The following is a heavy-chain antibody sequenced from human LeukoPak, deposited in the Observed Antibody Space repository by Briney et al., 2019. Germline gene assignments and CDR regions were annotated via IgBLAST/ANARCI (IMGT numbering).Heavy chain of an antibody. CDR2: IIPIFGTA. J-gene: IGHJ6*02. CDR3: ARGLFEYYYYYGMDV. D-gene: IGHD3-22*01. CDR1: GGTFSSYA. V-gene: IGHV1-69*13. Sequence: ASVKVSCKASGGTFSSYAISWVRQAPGQGLEWMGGIIPIFGTANYAQKFQGRVTITADESTSTAYMELSSLRSEDTAVYYCARGLFEYYYYYGMDVWGQGTTATVSS.